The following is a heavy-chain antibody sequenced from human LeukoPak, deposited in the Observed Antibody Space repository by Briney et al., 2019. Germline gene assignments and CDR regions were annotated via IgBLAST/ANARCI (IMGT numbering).Heavy chain of an antibody. CDR2: ISWNSGSI. Sequence: GGSLRLSCAASRFTFSSYAMHWVRQAPGKGLEWVSGISWNSGSIGYADSVKGRFTISRDNAKNSLYLQMNSLRAEDTALYYCAKGVVAGVKFFDYWGQGTLVTVSS. CDR3: AKGVVAGVKFFDY. CDR1: RFTFSSYA. D-gene: IGHD6-19*01. J-gene: IGHJ4*02. V-gene: IGHV3-9*01.